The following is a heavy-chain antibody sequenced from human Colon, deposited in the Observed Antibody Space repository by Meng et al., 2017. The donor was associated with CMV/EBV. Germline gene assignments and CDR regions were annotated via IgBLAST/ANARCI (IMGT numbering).Heavy chain of an antibody. CDR1: GYTFTGYN. CDR2: INPHTGGT. Sequence: QVLLVQSGAAVKKPGASMKVSCTASGYTFTGYNIHWVRQAPGQGLEWMGWINPHTGGTNYASKFQGWVTMTRDTSNNTAYMEVASLKSDDTAVYYCTREGFDYWGQGTLVTVSS. V-gene: IGHV1-2*04. J-gene: IGHJ4*02. CDR3: TREGFDY.